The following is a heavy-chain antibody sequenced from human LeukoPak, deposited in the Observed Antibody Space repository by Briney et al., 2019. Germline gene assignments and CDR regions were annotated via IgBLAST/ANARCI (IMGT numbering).Heavy chain of an antibody. D-gene: IGHD5-18*01. Sequence: PSETLSLTCTVSGGSISSYYWSWIRQPPGKGLAWIGFIYYSGCTNYNPSLKSRVTISLDTSKNQFSLKLSSVTAADTAVYYCARLRGYSYPFDYWGQGTLVTVSS. J-gene: IGHJ4*02. CDR2: IYYSGCT. V-gene: IGHV4-59*08. CDR3: ARLRGYSYPFDY. CDR1: GGSISSYY.